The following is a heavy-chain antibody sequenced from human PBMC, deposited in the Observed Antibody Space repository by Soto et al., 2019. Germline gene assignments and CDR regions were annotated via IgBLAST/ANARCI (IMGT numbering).Heavy chain of an antibody. J-gene: IGHJ6*02. CDR3: ARLGADSYYYDSSGYYYGPGYYYYGMDV. CDR1: GGSISSYY. D-gene: IGHD3-22*01. V-gene: IGHV4-59*08. Sequence: PSETLSLTCTVSGGSISSYYWSWIRQPPGKGLEWIGYIYYSGSTNYNPSLKSRVTISVDTSKNQFSLKLSSVTAADTAVYYCARLGADSYYYDSSGYYYGPGYYYYGMDVWGQGTTVTV. CDR2: IYYSGST.